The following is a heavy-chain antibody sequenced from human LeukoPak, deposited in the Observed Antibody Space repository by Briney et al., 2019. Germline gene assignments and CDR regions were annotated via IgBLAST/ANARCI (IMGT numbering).Heavy chain of an antibody. V-gene: IGHV1-24*01. CDR3: ATVQPPGY. CDR1: GYTLTELS. J-gene: IGHJ4*02. CDR2: FDPEDGET. Sequence: ASVEVSCKVSGYTLTELSMHWVRQAPGKGLEWMGGFDPEDGETIYAQKFQGRVTMTKDTSTDTAYMELSSLRSEDTAVYYCATVQPPGYWGQGTLVTVSS.